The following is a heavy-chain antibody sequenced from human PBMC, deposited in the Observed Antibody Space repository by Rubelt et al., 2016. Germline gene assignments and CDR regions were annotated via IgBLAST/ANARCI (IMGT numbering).Heavy chain of an antibody. J-gene: IGHJ3*02. V-gene: IGHV4-39*01. D-gene: IGHD2-15*01. Sequence: QVQLQESGPGLVKPSETLSLTCAVSGASISSRAYYWGWVRQPPGKGLEWIGGTYFGGSAQYHPSLKRRVSISVDTSKNQFSLKLTSVTAADTAVYYCGQGLYDAFDMWGQGKMVSVSS. CDR2: TYFGGSA. CDR1: GASISSRAYY. CDR3: GQGLYDAFDM.